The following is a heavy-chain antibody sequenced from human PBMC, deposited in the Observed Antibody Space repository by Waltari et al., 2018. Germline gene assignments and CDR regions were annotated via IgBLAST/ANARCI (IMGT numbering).Heavy chain of an antibody. V-gene: IGHV4-31*03. CDR2: FYYSGST. CDR3: AREVKGVVAATTFDY. CDR1: GGSISSGGYY. Sequence: QVQLQESGPGLVKPSQTLSLTCTVSGGSISSGGYYWSWIRQHPGKGLEWIGYFYYSGSTYYNPSRRSRVTISVDTSKNQFSLKLSAVTAADTAVYYCAREVKGVVAATTFDYWGQGTLVTVSS. D-gene: IGHD2-15*01. J-gene: IGHJ4*02.